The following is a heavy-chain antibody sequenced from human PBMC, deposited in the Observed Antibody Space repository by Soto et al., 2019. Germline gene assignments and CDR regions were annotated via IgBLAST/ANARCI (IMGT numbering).Heavy chain of an antibody. D-gene: IGHD5-18*01. CDR2: INDGNGNT. CDR3: ARDGRRQLWLHQFEY. V-gene: IGHV1-3*01. Sequence: ASVKVSSKASGYTFTSYAMHWVRQAPGQRLEWMGWINDGNGNTKYSQKFQGRVTITRDTSASTAYMELSSLRSEDTAVYYCARDGRRQLWLHQFEYWGQGTLVTVPS. J-gene: IGHJ4*02. CDR1: GYTFTSYA.